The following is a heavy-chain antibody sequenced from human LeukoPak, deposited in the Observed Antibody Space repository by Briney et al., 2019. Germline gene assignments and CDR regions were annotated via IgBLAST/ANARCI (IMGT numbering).Heavy chain of an antibody. V-gene: IGHV3-33*01. J-gene: IGHJ3*02. Sequence: PGRSLRLSCAASGFTFSSYGMHWVRQAPGKGLEWVAVIWYDGSNKYYADSMKGRFTISRDNSKNTLYLQMNSLRAEDTAVYYCARLGIAVAGVHGAFDIWGQGTMVTVSS. D-gene: IGHD6-19*01. CDR3: ARLGIAVAGVHGAFDI. CDR2: IWYDGSNK. CDR1: GFTFSSYG.